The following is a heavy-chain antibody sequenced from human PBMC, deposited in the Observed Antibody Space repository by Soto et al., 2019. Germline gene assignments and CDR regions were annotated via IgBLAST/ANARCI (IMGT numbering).Heavy chain of an antibody. J-gene: IGHJ4*02. CDR3: ARSGYSYGPIGYYFDY. CDR1: GGSISSGDYY. Sequence: QVQLQESGPGLVKPPQTLSLTCTVSGGSISSGDYYWSWIRQPPGKGLEWIGYIYYSGSTYYNPSLKSRVTISADTSKNPFSLKLSSVTAADTAVYYCARSGYSYGPIGYYFDYWGQGTLVTVSS. D-gene: IGHD5-18*01. CDR2: IYYSGST. V-gene: IGHV4-30-4*01.